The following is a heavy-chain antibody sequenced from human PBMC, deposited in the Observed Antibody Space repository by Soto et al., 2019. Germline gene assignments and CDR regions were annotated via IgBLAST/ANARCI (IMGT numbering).Heavy chain of an antibody. V-gene: IGHV5-51*01. CDR3: ARHQNSPYYYDSSGYYY. CDR1: GYIFSSYL. Sequence: GASLNICWNCSGYIFSSYLSCLVRQIPGKVLEWMSIIYPGDSDTRYSPSFQGQVTISADKSISTAYLQWSSLKASDTAMYYCARHQNSPYYYDSSGYYYWGQGTLVTVSS. D-gene: IGHD3-22*01. J-gene: IGHJ4*02. CDR2: IYPGDSDT.